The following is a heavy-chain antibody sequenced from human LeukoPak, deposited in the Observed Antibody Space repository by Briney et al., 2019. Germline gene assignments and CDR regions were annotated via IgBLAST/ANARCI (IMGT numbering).Heavy chain of an antibody. J-gene: IGHJ4*02. D-gene: IGHD2-15*01. CDR1: GFTFSNAW. CDR2: IKSKHDGGTT. CDR3: TTIGVVVAATQDDY. Sequence: GGSLRLSCAASGFTFSNAWMSWVRQAPGKGLEWVGRIKSKHDGGTTDYAAPVKGRFTISRDDSKNTLYLQMNSLKTEDTAVYYCTTIGVVVAATQDDYWGQGTLVTVSS. V-gene: IGHV3-15*01.